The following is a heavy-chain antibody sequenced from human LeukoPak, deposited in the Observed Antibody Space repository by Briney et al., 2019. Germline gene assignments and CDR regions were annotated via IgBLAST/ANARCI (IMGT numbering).Heavy chain of an antibody. D-gene: IGHD3-3*01. CDR1: GFTFSSYA. J-gene: IGHJ6*03. CDR2: ISGSGGST. V-gene: IGHV3-23*01. CDR3: ARDSTYYDFWSGYLGHYYMDV. Sequence: SGGSLRLSCAASGFTFSSYAMSWVRQAPGKGLEWVSAISGSGGSTYYADSVKGRFTISRDNSKNTLYLQMNSLRAEDTAVYYCARDSTYYDFWSGYLGHYYMDVWGKGTTVTVSS.